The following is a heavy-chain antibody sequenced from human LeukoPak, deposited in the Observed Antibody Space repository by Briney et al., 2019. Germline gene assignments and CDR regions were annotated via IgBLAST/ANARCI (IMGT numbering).Heavy chain of an antibody. Sequence: GGSLRLSCAASGFTFNSYPMDWVRQAPGKGLEWVSAISDSGGNTYYADSVRGRFTFSRDNSKNTLYLQMHSLRAEDTAIYYCIRHNNGRSPFHIWGQGTMVAVSS. V-gene: IGHV3-23*01. D-gene: IGHD1-14*01. CDR2: ISDSGGNT. CDR1: GFTFNSYP. CDR3: IRHNNGRSPFHI. J-gene: IGHJ3*02.